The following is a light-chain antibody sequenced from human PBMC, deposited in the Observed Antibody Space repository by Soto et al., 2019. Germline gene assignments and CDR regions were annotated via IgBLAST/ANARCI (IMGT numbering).Light chain of an antibody. CDR2: GAS. Sequence: EILLTPSPGTLSLSPGERATLACRTSQSVSSSYLGWYQQKPGQAPRLXXYGASSRATGIPDRFSGSGSGTDLTLTISRLEPEDFAVYYGQQYGSSPPWTFGQGTKVDI. CDR3: QQYGSSPPWT. V-gene: IGKV3-20*01. CDR1: QSVSSSY. J-gene: IGKJ1*01.